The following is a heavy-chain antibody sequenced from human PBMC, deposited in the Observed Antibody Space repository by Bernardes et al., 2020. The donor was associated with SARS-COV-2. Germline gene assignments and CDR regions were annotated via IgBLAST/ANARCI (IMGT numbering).Heavy chain of an antibody. CDR3: AKYDNQGSRKMDV. CDR2: IYTNGAKA. D-gene: IGHD2-15*01. Sequence: GGSLRLSCIASGFTFSSFAMSWVRQAPGKGLEWVSGIYTNGAKAFYADSVKGRFTVSRDNSKNTLFLQMNSLRAEDTAIYYCAKYDNQGSRKMDVWGQGTTVTVSS. V-gene: IGHV3-23*05. J-gene: IGHJ6*02. CDR1: GFTFSSFA.